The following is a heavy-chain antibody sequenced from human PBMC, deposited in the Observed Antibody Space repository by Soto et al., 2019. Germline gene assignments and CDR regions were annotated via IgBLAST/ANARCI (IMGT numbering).Heavy chain of an antibody. Sequence: ASVKVSCKASGYTFTSYDINWVRQATGQGLEWMGWMNPNSGNTGYAQKFQGRVTMTRNTSISTAYMELSSLRSEDTAVYYCARRGGHYDFWSGYRGYYYYGMDVWGQGTTVTVSS. D-gene: IGHD3-3*01. V-gene: IGHV1-8*01. CDR1: GYTFTSYD. J-gene: IGHJ6*02. CDR2: MNPNSGNT. CDR3: ARRGGHYDFWSGYRGYYYYGMDV.